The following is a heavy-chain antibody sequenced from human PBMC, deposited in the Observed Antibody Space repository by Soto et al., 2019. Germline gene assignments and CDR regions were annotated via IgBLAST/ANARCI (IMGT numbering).Heavy chain of an antibody. CDR2: INPHSGAT. J-gene: IGHJ5*02. CDR1: GYIFSANY. CDR3: VRARALGFSNWFDP. Sequence: ASVKVSCKASGYIFSANYIHWVRQAPGQGLEWLGWINPHSGATNYAQKFLGRVTMSADTSASTAYMDLARLKSDDTAVYYCVRARALGFSNWFDPWRRGTLVTVSS. D-gene: IGHD3-10*01. V-gene: IGHV1-2*02.